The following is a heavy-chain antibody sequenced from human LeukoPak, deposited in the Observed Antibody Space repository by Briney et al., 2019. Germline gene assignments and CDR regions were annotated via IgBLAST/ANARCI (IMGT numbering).Heavy chain of an antibody. D-gene: IGHD5-18*01. V-gene: IGHV3-23*01. CDR1: GFTFSRCS. CDR3: AKRIQSDMAMGY. J-gene: IGHJ4*02. Sequence: PGGSLRLSCEASGFTFSRCSMNWVRQAPGKGLEWVSDISGSGGSTYYADSVKGRFTISRDNSKNTMYLQMNSLRAEDTAVYYCAKRIQSDMAMGYWGQGTLVTVSS. CDR2: ISGSGGST.